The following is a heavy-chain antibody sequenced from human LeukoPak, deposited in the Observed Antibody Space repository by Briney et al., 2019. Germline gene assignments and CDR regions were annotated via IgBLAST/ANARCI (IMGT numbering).Heavy chain of an antibody. CDR1: GGSFSGYY. D-gene: IGHD5/OR15-5a*01. CDR3: ARVRLYPYYYMDV. J-gene: IGHJ6*03. V-gene: IGHV4-34*01. CDR2: INHSGST. Sequence: PSETLSLTCAVYGGSFSGYYWSWIRQPPGKGLEWIGEINHSGSTNYNPSLKSRVTISVDTSKNQFSLKLSSVTAADTAVYYCARVRLYPYYYMDVWGIGTTVTVSS.